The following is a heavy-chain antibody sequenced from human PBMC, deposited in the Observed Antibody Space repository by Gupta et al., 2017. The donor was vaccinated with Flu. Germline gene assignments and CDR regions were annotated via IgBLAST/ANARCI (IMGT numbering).Heavy chain of an antibody. J-gene: IGHJ6*02. Sequence: QVQLQQWGAGLLKPSETLSLTCAVYGGSFSGYYWSWIRQPPGKGLEWIGEINHSGSTNYNPSLKSRVTISVDTSKNQFSLKLSSVTAADTAVYYCARVKCSSTSCRDYYYYGMDVWGQGTTVTGSS. CDR3: ARVKCSSTSCRDYYYYGMDV. CDR1: GGSFSGYY. V-gene: IGHV4-34*01. CDR2: INHSGST. D-gene: IGHD2-2*01.